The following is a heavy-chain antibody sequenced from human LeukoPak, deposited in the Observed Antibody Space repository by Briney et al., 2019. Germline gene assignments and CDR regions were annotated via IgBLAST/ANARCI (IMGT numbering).Heavy chain of an antibody. V-gene: IGHV3-74*01. CDR1: GFTFSSYW. CDR2: INPGGSSI. J-gene: IGHJ4*02. CDR3: ARSNQADDY. D-gene: IGHD1-14*01. Sequence: GGSLRLSCAASGFTFSSYWMHWVRQVPGKGLVWVARINPGGSSITYADSVKGRFTISRDDAKNTLYLQMDSLRAEDTGVDYCARSNQADDYWGQGTLVTVSS.